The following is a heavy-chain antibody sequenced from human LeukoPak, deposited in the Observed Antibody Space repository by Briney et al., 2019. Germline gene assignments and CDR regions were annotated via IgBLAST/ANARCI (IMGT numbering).Heavy chain of an antibody. CDR2: IYYSGST. CDR3: ARAYCGGDCYSGYFDY. D-gene: IGHD2-21*02. V-gene: IGHV4-59*12. J-gene: IGHJ4*02. Sequence: SETLSLTCTVSGGSISSYYWSWIRQPPGKGLEWIGYIYYSGSTNPNPSLKSRVTISVDTSKNQFSLKLSSVTAADTAVYYCARAYCGGDCYSGYFDYWGQGTLVTVSS. CDR1: GGSISSYY.